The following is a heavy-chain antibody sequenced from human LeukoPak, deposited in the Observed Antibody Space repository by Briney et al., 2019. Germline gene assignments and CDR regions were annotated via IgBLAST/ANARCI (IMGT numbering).Heavy chain of an antibody. J-gene: IGHJ5*02. D-gene: IGHD3-10*01. CDR3: ARVRYYGSGSYRGWFDP. CDR1: GGSISSYY. V-gene: IGHV4-59*12. CDR2: IYYSGST. Sequence: SETLSLTCTVSGGSISSYYWSWIRQPPGKGLEWIGYIYYSGSTNYNPSLKSRVTISVDTSKNQFSLKLSSVTAADTAVYYCARVRYYGSGSYRGWFDPWGQGTLVTVSS.